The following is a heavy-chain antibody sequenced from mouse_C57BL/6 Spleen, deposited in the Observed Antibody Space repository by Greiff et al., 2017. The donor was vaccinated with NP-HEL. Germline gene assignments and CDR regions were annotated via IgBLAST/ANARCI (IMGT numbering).Heavy chain of an antibody. CDR2: INPNSGGT. V-gene: IGHV1-72*01. D-gene: IGHD2-2*01. Sequence: QVQLQQPGAELVKPGASVKLSCKASGYTFTSCWLRWVKQRPGRGLEGCGRINPNSGGTMYNAKFKSKATLTVDKPSSTDYMQLSSLTSEDSAVYYCARNYGFGDMDDWGKGTSVTVSS. CDR3: ARNYGFGDMDD. CDR1: GYTFTSCW. J-gene: IGHJ4*01.